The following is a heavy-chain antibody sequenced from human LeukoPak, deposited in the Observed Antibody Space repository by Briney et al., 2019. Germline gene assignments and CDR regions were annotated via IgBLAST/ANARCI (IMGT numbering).Heavy chain of an antibody. CDR3: AKGYAVNYYGSGSYSEYFQH. CDR2: ISYDGSNK. J-gene: IGHJ1*01. V-gene: IGHV3-30*18. CDR1: GFTFSSYG. Sequence: GRSLRLSCAASGFTFSSYGVHWVRQAPGKGLEWVAVISYDGSNKYYADSVKGRFTISRDNSKNTLYLQMNSLRAEDTAVYYCAKGYAVNYYGSGSYSEYFQHWGQGTLVTVSS. D-gene: IGHD3-10*01.